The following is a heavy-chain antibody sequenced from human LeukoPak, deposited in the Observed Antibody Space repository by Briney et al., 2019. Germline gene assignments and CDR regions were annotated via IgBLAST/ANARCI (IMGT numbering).Heavy chain of an antibody. J-gene: IGHJ4*02. V-gene: IGHV4-4*07. Sequence: SETLSLTCSASGDPISSDYWSWIRQLAGKGLEWIGRIYTTGSTNYNPSLKSRVTMSVDMSKNQFSLKLSSVTAADTAVYYCASASGYWGQGTLVTVSS. CDR2: IYTTGST. CDR3: ASASGY. CDR1: GDPISSDY. D-gene: IGHD6-19*01.